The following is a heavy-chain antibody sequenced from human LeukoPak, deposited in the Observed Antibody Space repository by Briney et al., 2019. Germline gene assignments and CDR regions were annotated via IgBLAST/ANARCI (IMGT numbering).Heavy chain of an antibody. Sequence: PSETLSLTCTVSGGSISSNYWSWIRQPPGKGLEWIGYISYSGSTNYNPSLKSRVTISVDTSKNQFSLKLSSVTAADTAVYYCARRWWQQLVPWGQGTLVTVSS. D-gene: IGHD6-13*01. CDR2: ISYSGST. CDR3: ARRWWQQLVP. V-gene: IGHV4-59*12. J-gene: IGHJ5*02. CDR1: GGSISSNY.